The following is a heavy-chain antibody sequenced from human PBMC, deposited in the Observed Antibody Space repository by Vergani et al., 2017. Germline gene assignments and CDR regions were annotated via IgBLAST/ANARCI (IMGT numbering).Heavy chain of an antibody. CDR3: AREDGYNSFDY. CDR1: GGSISSGGYS. D-gene: IGHD5-24*01. J-gene: IGHJ4*02. CDR2: IYHSGST. V-gene: IGHV4-30-2*01. Sequence: QLQLQESGSGLVKPSQTLSLTCAVSGGSISSGGYSWNWIRQPPGKGLEWIGYIYHSGSTDYNPSLKSRVTISVDRSKNQFSLKLSSVTAADTAVYYCAREDGYNSFDYWGQGTLVTVSS.